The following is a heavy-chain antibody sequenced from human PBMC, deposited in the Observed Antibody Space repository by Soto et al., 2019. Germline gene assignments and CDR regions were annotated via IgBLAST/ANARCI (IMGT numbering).Heavy chain of an antibody. Sequence: QVQLQESGPGLVKPSQTLSLTCTVSGGSISSGGYYWSWIRQHPGKGLEWIGYIDYSGSTYYHPPREGRGTVSVETSEDRLSLKLSAVTAADTAGYYCARVRYSRGDYFQHWGQGTLVTVSS. CDR3: ARVRYSRGDYFQH. D-gene: IGHD2-2*02. CDR2: IDYSGST. V-gene: IGHV4-31*03. CDR1: GGSISSGGYY. J-gene: IGHJ1*01.